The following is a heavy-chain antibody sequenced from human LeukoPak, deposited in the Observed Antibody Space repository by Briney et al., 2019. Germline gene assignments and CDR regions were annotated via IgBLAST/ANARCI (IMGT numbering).Heavy chain of an antibody. CDR1: GYSIISGYY. V-gene: IGHV4-38-2*02. J-gene: IGHJ4*02. D-gene: IGHD1-26*01. CDR3: ARLAGATPFDY. Sequence: SETLSLTCTVSGYSIISGYYWGCIRQPPGKGLEWIGSIYHSGSTYYNPSLKSRVTISVDTSKNQFSLKLSSVTAADTAVYYCARLAGATPFDYWGQGSLVTVSS. CDR2: IYHSGST.